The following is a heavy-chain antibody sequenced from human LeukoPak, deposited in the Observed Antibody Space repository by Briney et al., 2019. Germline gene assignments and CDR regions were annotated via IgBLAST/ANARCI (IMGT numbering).Heavy chain of an antibody. CDR1: GYTFTSYG. CDR2: ISAYNGNT. J-gene: IGHJ5*02. V-gene: IGHV1-18*01. CDR3: ARDNGGYCSSTSCYIYRASWFDP. Sequence: GASVKVSCKASGYTFTSYGISWVRQAPGQGLEWMGWISAYNGNTNYAQKLQGRVTMTTDTSTSTAYMELRSLRSDDTAVYYCARDNGGYCSSTSCYIYRASWFDPWGQGTLVTVSS. D-gene: IGHD2-2*02.